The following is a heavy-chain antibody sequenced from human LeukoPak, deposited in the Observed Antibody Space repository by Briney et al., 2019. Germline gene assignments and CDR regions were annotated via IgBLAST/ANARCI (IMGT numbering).Heavy chain of an antibody. CDR2: INTNTGNP. CDR3: ARGRRDGDYSRDWFDP. Sequence: ASVKVSCKASGYTFTGYAINWVRQAPGQGLEWMGWINTNTGNPTYAQGFTGRFVFSLDTSVSTAYLQISSLKAEDTAVYYCARGRRDGDYSRDWFDPWGQGTLVTVSS. V-gene: IGHV7-4-1*02. J-gene: IGHJ5*02. CDR1: GYTFTGYA. D-gene: IGHD4-17*01.